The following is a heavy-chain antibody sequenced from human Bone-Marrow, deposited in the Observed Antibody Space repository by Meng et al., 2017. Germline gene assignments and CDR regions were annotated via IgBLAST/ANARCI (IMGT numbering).Heavy chain of an antibody. V-gene: IGHV1-2*02. CDR3: ARVSPTVTALRWLDP. Sequence: VQLVQLEESVTKPGNSTQASCMTSGYPLTGYNMRGVGQGPGQGLEWMGWISLKSGDTNYAQNFQGRVTMSRDTSISTAYMELSRMTSDETAVYSCARVSPTVTALRWLDPWGQGTLVTVSS. CDR2: ISLKSGDT. J-gene: IGHJ5*02. D-gene: IGHD4-17*01. CDR1: GYPLTGYN.